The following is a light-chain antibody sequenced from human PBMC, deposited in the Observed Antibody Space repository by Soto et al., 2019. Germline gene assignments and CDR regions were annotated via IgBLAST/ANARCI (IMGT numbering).Light chain of an antibody. J-gene: IGKJ1*01. Sequence: DIQMTQSPSSLSTSVGDRVTITCRASQAIGIYLAWYQQKPGKVPKLLIYAASTLQSGVPSRFIGSRSGTDFTLTINSLQPEDVATYYCQKYSGAPPTFGQGTKVEIK. CDR1: QAIGIY. V-gene: IGKV1-27*01. CDR2: AAS. CDR3: QKYSGAPPT.